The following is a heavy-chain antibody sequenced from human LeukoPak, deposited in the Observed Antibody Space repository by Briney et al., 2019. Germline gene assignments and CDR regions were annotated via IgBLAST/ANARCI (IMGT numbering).Heavy chain of an antibody. CDR2: IWYDGSNK. CDR1: GFTFSSYG. CDR3: ARLGYSYDSDY. J-gene: IGHJ4*02. D-gene: IGHD5-18*01. Sequence: PGRSLRLSCAASGFTFSSYGMHWVRQAPGKGLEWVAVIWYDGSNKYYADSVKGRFTISRVNSKNTLYLQMNSLRAEDTAVYYCARLGYSYDSDYWGQGTLVTVSS. V-gene: IGHV3-33*01.